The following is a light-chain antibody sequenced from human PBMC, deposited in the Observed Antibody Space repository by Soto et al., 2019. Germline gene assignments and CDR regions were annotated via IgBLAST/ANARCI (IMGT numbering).Light chain of an antibody. CDR1: NSDVGSYDY. CDR3: SSYAGSNTLV. J-gene: IGLJ3*02. CDR2: EVT. Sequence: QAVVTQPPSASGSPGQSVTISCTGTNSDVGSYDYVSWYQQHPGKVPKLIIFEVTKRPSGVPDRFSGSKSGNTASLTVSGLQTGDEADYYCSSYAGSNTLVFGGGTKLTVL. V-gene: IGLV2-8*01.